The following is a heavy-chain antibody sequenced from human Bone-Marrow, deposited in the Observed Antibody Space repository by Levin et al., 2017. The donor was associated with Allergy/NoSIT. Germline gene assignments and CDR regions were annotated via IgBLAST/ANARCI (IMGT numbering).Heavy chain of an antibody. V-gene: IGHV3-30*18. CDR1: GFTFSSYG. Sequence: GESLKISCAASGFTFSSYGMHWVRQAPGKGLEWVAVISYDGSNKYYADSVKGRFTISRDNSKNTLYLQMNSLRAEDTAVYYCAKASITMVRGMKTGSFGYYYYGMDVWGQGTTVTVSS. D-gene: IGHD3-10*01. CDR2: ISYDGSNK. J-gene: IGHJ6*02. CDR3: AKASITMVRGMKTGSFGYYYYGMDV.